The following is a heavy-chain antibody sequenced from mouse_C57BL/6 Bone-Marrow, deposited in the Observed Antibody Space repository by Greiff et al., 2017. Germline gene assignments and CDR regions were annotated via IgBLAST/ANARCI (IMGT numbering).Heavy chain of an antibody. J-gene: IGHJ1*03. D-gene: IGHD2-10*02. CDR2: IHPNSGST. Sequence: VQLQQPGAELVKPGASVKLSCKASGYTFTSYWMHWVTQRPGQGLEWIGMIHPNSGSTNYNEKFKSKATLTVDKSSSTAYMQLSSLTSEDSAVYYCARSRYGPWYFDVWGTGTTVTVSS. V-gene: IGHV1-64*01. CDR1: GYTFTSYW. CDR3: ARSRYGPWYFDV.